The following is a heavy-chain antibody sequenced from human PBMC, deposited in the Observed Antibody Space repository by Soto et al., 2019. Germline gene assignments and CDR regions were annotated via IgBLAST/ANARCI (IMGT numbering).Heavy chain of an antibody. CDR1: GFTFDDYA. Sequence: EVQLVESGGGLVQPGRSLRLSCAASGFTFDDYAMHWVRQAPGKGLEWVSGISWNSGSIGYADSVKGRFTISRDNAKNSLYLQMNSLRAEDTALYYCAKEASGYATDYNWFDPWGQGTLVTVSS. D-gene: IGHD5-12*01. CDR2: ISWNSGSI. J-gene: IGHJ5*02. CDR3: AKEASGYATDYNWFDP. V-gene: IGHV3-9*01.